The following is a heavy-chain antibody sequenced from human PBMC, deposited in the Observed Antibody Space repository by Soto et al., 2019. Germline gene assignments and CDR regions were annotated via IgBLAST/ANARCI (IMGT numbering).Heavy chain of an antibody. V-gene: IGHV4-61*01. J-gene: IGHJ5*02. D-gene: IGHD3-3*01. CDR1: GGSVSSGSYY. CDR3: ARGRLRYYDFWSGSNPDNWFDP. Sequence: SETLSLTCTVSGGSVSSGSYYWSWIRQPPGKGLEWIGYIYYSGSTNYNPSLKSRVTISVDTSKNQFSLKLSSVTAADTAVYYCARGRLRYYDFWSGSNPDNWFDPWGQGTLVTSPQ. CDR2: IYYSGST.